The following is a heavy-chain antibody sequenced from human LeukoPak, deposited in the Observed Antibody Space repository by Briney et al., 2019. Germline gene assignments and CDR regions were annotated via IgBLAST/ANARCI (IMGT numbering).Heavy chain of an antibody. Sequence: RASVKVSCKASGYTFTGYYMHWVRQAPGQGLEWMGWINPNSGGTNYAQKFQGRVTMTRDTSISTAYMELSRLRSDDTAVYYCARSTLGSGYYYPLGYWGQGTLVTVSS. J-gene: IGHJ4*02. CDR3: ARSTLGSGYYYPLGY. D-gene: IGHD3-22*01. CDR1: GYTFTGYY. CDR2: INPNSGGT. V-gene: IGHV1-2*02.